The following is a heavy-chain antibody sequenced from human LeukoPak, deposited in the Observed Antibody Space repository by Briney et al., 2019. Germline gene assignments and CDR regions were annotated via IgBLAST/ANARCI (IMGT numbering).Heavy chain of an antibody. CDR2: MSSGSSYM. CDR1: GFTFSTYG. Sequence: PGGSLRLSCAASGFTFSTYGMNWVRQAPGKGLEWISSMSSGSSYMYYADSVKGRFTISRDNAKNPLYLQMNSLRAEDTAVYYCARGRGSNYRYNFDYWGQGTLVTVSS. CDR3: ARGRGSNYRYNFDY. J-gene: IGHJ4*02. V-gene: IGHV3-21*01. D-gene: IGHD4-11*01.